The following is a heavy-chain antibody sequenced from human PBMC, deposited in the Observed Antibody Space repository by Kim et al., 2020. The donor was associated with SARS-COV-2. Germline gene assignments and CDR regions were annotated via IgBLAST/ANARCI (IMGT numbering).Heavy chain of an antibody. CDR3: ARAEGNITIFGVVIIGHFDL. D-gene: IGHD3-3*01. Sequence: SETLSLTCTVSGGSISSGDYYWSWIRQPPGKGLEWIGYIYYSGSTYYNPSLKSRVTISVDTSKNQFSLKLSSVTAADTAVYYCARAEGNITIFGVVIIGHFDLWDRGTLVTVSS. V-gene: IGHV4-30-4*01. CDR1: GGSISSGDYY. J-gene: IGHJ2*01. CDR2: IYYSGST.